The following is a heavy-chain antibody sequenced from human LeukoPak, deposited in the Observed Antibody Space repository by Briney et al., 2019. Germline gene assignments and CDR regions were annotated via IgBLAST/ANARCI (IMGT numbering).Heavy chain of an antibody. CDR2: IYYNGST. V-gene: IGHV4-39*07. CDR1: GGSISSSSYY. CDR3: AREGCSGGSCYGWFDP. D-gene: IGHD2-15*01. Sequence: WETVALTCTVSGGSISSSSYYGGWIPQPPGKGVGWIGSIYYNGSTYYHPSLKSRVTISVDTAKNPFSQQMSSVTAADTAVYYCAREGCSGGSCYGWFDPWGQGTLVTVSS. J-gene: IGHJ5*02.